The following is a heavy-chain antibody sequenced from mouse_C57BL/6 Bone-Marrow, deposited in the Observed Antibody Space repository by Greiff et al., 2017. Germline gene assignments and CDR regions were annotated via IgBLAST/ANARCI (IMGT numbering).Heavy chain of an antibody. CDR1: GYTFTSYW. CDR3: ARSRYGNIFAY. CDR2: IYPSDSET. D-gene: IGHD2-1*01. V-gene: IGHV1-61*01. J-gene: IGHJ3*01. Sequence: QVHVKQPGAELVRPGSSVKLSCKASGYTFTSYWMDWVKQRPGQGLEWIGNIYPSDSETHYNQKFKDKATLTVDKSSSTAYMQLSSLTSEYSAVYYCARSRYGNIFAYWGQGTLVTVSA.